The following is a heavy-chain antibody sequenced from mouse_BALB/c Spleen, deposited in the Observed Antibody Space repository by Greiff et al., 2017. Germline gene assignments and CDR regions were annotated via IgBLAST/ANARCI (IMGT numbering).Heavy chain of an antibody. Sequence: EVMLVESGGGLVKPGGSLKLSCAASGFTFSSYAMSWVRQSPETRLEWVAEISSGGSYTYYPDTVTGRFTISRDNAKNTLYLEMSSLRSEDTAMYYCARIYDGYFDYWGQGTTLTVSS. D-gene: IGHD2-3*01. J-gene: IGHJ2*01. CDR2: ISSGGSYT. V-gene: IGHV5-9-4*01. CDR3: ARIYDGYFDY. CDR1: GFTFSSYA.